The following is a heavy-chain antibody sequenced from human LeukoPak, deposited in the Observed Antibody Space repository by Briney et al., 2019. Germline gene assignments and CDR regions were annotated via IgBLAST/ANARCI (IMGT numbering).Heavy chain of an antibody. CDR1: GYTFTSYG. J-gene: IGHJ4*02. CDR2: IIPILGIA. Sequence: SVKVSCKASGYTFTSYGISWVRQAPGQGLEWMGRIIPILGIANYAQKFQGRVTITADKSTSTAYMELSSLRSEDTAVYYCARDQGDGYNFIDYWGQGTLVTVSS. CDR3: ARDQGDGYNFIDY. D-gene: IGHD5-24*01. V-gene: IGHV1-69*04.